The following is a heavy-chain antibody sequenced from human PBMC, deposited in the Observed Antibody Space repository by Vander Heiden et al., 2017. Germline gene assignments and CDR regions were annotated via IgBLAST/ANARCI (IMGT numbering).Heavy chain of an antibody. CDR2: IRSTGTTI. V-gene: IGHV3-48*02. D-gene: IGHD6-19*01. J-gene: IGHJ4*02. CDR3: ARQSSGWTSPDY. Sequence: DVQLVESGGGLVQPGGSLRPSCAASGFIFSSYSMNWVRQAPGKGLEWISVIRSTGTTIYYADSVKGRFTISRDNDNNSLYLQMSRLRDEDTAVYYCARQSSGWTSPDYWGQGTRVTVST. CDR1: GFIFSSYS.